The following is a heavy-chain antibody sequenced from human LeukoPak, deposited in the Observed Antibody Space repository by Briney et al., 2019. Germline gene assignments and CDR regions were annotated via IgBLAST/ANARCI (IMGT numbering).Heavy chain of an antibody. V-gene: IGHV4-4*07. CDR3: ARVWGSSGWYGNNWFDP. CDR2: IYTSGST. J-gene: IGHJ5*02. D-gene: IGHD6-19*01. Sequence: PSETLSLTCTVSGGSISSYYWSWIRQPAGKGLEWIGRIYTSGSTNYNPSLKSRVTTSVDTSKNQFSLKLSSVTAADTAVYYCARVWGSSGWYGNNWFDPWGQGTLVTVSS. CDR1: GGSISSYY.